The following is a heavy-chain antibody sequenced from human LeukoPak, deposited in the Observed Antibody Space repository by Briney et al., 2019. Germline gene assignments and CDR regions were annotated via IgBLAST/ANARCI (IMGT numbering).Heavy chain of an antibody. Sequence: RGSLRLSCAASGFTFSSYGMPWVRQAPGKGLEWVAVIWYDGSNKYYADSVKGRFTISRDNSKNTLYLQMNSLRAEDTAVYYCAREGGDYWYFDLWGRGTLVTVSS. J-gene: IGHJ2*01. CDR1: GFTFSSYG. CDR2: IWYDGSNK. D-gene: IGHD4-17*01. CDR3: AREGGDYWYFDL. V-gene: IGHV3-33*01.